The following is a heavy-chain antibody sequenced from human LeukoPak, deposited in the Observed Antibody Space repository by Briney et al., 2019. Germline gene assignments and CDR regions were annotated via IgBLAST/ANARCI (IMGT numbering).Heavy chain of an antibody. D-gene: IGHD6-19*01. CDR2: IYYSGST. CDR3: ARLVGNGWYGYFDY. J-gene: IGHJ4*02. CDR1: GGSVSSYY. V-gene: IGHV4-59*08. Sequence: SETLSLTSTVSGGSVSSYYWSWIRQPPGKGLEDTGYIYYSGSTNYNPFLKSRVTISVGTFKIAFSLKLSSVTAADTAVYYCARLVGNGWYGYFDYWGQGTLVTVSS.